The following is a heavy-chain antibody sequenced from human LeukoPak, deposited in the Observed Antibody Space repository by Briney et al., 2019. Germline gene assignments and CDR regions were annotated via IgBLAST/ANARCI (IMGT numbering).Heavy chain of an antibody. CDR1: GFIVSSYY. V-gene: IGHV3-53*01. J-gene: IGHJ4*02. Sequence: PGGSLRLSYAASGFIVSSYYMNGVRQAPGKGLEWVSVIYTGGGTYYADSVKGRFTISRDNSKNTLYLQMNSLRAEDTAVYYCARSEGDYWGQGTLVTVSS. CDR3: ARSEGDY. CDR2: IYTGGGT.